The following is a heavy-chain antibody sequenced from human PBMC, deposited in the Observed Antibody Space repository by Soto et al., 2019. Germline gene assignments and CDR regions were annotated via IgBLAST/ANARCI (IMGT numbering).Heavy chain of an antibody. V-gene: IGHV1-8*01. CDR2: MNPNSGNT. J-gene: IGHJ4*02. D-gene: IGHD3-22*01. Sequence: ASVKVSCKASGYTFTSYDINWVRQATGQGLEWMGWMNPNSGNTGYAQKFQGRVTMTRNTSITTAYMELTSLKSEDTAVYYCARGGAYYYDSSGYYYGPYFDYWGRGTLVTVSS. CDR1: GYTFTSYD. CDR3: ARGGAYYYDSSGYYYGPYFDY.